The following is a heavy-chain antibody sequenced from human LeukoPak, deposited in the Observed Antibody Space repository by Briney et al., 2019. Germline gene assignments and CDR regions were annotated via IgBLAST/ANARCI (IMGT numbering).Heavy chain of an antibody. CDR3: ARDEGRVSGSFNP. CDR1: GYTFTRHG. V-gene: IGHV1-18*01. CDR2: ISTYSSHT. J-gene: IGHJ5*02. D-gene: IGHD3-10*01. Sequence: ASVKVSCKASGYTFTRHGITWVRQAPGQGLEWMGWISTYSSHTTYAQKFQGRVTMNTDTSTTTAYMELRSLRSDDTAVYYCARDEGRVSGSFNPWGQGTLVTVSS.